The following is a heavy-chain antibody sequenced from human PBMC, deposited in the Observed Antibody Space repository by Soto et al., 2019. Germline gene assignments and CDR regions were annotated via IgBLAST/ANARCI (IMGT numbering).Heavy chain of an antibody. CDR3: ANVPIWCSSTSCYTEGFDY. CDR1: GFTFSDYA. J-gene: IGHJ4*02. D-gene: IGHD2-2*02. CDR2: ISAGGST. Sequence: GGSLRLSCTASGFTFSDYAMSWVRQPPGKGLEWVSVISAGGSTYYADSVKGRLTVSRANSKNTLYLQMNSLRAEDTAVYYCANVPIWCSSTSCYTEGFDYWGQGTLVTVSS. V-gene: IGHV3-23*01.